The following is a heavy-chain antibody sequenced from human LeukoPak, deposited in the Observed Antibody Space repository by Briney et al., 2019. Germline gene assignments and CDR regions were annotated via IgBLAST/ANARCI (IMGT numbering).Heavy chain of an antibody. CDR1: GGSISSYY. Sequence: PSETLSLTCTVSGGSISSYYWSWIRQPPGKGLEWIGYIYYSGSTNYNPSLKSRVTISVDTSKNQFSLKLSSVTAADTAVYYCARGRASRRAVNGAFDIWGQGTMVTVSS. CDR2: IYYSGST. D-gene: IGHD4-11*01. V-gene: IGHV4-59*01. CDR3: ARGRASRRAVNGAFDI. J-gene: IGHJ3*02.